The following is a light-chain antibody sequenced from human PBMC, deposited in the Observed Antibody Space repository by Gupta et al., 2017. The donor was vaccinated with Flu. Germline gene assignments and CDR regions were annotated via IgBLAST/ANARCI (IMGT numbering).Light chain of an antibody. CDR3: AAWDDSLSGYV. V-gene: IGLV1-47*01. CDR2: RNN. J-gene: IGLJ1*01. CDR1: SSNIGSNY. Sequence: SVLTQPPAASGPPGQWVTISCSVSSSNIGSNYVYWYQQLPGAAPKLLLYRNNQRPSGVPDRFSGSKSGTSASLAIRGLRSEDEADYYCAAWDDSLSGYVFGTGTKVTVL.